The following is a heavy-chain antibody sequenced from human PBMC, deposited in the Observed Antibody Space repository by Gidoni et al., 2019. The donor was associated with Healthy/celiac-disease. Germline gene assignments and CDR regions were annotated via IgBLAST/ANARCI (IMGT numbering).Heavy chain of an antibody. V-gene: IGHV4-59*01. CDR3: ARGRVLTGYLPDYYYYGMDV. D-gene: IGHD3-9*01. CDR2: IYYSGST. J-gene: IGHJ6*02. CDR1: GGSISSYY. Sequence: QVQLQESGPGLVKPSETLSLTCTVSGGSISSYYWSWIRQPPGKGLEWIGYIYYSGSTNYNPSLKSRVTISVDTSKNQFSLKLSSVTAADTAVYYCARGRVLTGYLPDYYYYGMDVWGQGTTVTVSS.